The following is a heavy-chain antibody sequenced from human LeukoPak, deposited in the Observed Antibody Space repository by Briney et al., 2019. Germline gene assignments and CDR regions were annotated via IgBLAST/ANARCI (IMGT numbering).Heavy chain of an antibody. CDR2: IKQEGSEN. Sequence: GGSLRLSCAASGFTFKNYWMTWVRQAPGKGVEWVANIKQEGSENYYADSVKGRFTISRDNAKNSLFLQMNSLRAEDTALYYCLQYGAGSTWGQGTLVTVSS. CDR1: GFTFKNYW. V-gene: IGHV3-7*01. D-gene: IGHD3-10*01. J-gene: IGHJ5*02. CDR3: LQYGAGST.